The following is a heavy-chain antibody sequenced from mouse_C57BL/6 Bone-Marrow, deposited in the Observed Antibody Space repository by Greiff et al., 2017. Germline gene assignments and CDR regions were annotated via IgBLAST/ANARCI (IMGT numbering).Heavy chain of an antibody. V-gene: IGHV5-2*01. CDR1: EYEFPSHD. CDR2: INSDGGSP. Sequence: EVPVVESGGGLVQPGESLTLSCESHEYEFPSHDMSWVRTPPETRLELVAAINSDGGSPYYPDPMARRFIISRDNTKKALCLKKSILMSEDTALYYCARLDSAGPWVAYWGQGTLVTGSA. CDR3: ARLDSAGPWVAY. J-gene: IGHJ3*01. D-gene: IGHD3-2*02.